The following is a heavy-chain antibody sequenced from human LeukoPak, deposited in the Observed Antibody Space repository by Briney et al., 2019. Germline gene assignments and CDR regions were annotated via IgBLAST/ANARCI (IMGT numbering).Heavy chain of an antibody. J-gene: IGHJ4*02. CDR3: ASGLDYYDSSGYLIDY. CDR1: GGSISSYY. V-gene: IGHV4-59*01. D-gene: IGHD3-22*01. Sequence: SETLSLTCTVSGGSISSYYWSWIRQPAGKGLEWIGYIYYSGSTNYNPSLKSRVTISVDTSKNQFSLKLSSVTAADTAVYYCASGLDYYDSSGYLIDYWGQGTLVTVSS. CDR2: IYYSGST.